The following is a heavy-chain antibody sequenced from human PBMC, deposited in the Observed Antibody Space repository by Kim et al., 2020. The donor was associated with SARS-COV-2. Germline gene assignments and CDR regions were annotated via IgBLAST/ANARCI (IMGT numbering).Heavy chain of an antibody. V-gene: IGHV3-53*01. D-gene: IGHD7-27*01. CDR2: IHIDGTT. J-gene: IGHJ5*02. CDR1: GFTVTNHY. Sequence: GGSLRLSCAASGFTVTNHYLTWVRQAPGKGLEWLSMIHIDGTTYYADSVRGRFTISRDTSENTLYLQMNNLGAEDTAIYYCRRGHWGDTPSWGQGTRVTISS. CDR3: RRGHWGDTPS.